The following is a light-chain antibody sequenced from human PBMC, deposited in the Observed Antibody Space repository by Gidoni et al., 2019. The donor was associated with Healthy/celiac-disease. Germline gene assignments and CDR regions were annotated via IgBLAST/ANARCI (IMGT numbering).Light chain of an antibody. V-gene: IGKV1-33*01. CDR1: QDISNY. CDR3: QQYDNLPRGLT. CDR2: DAS. Sequence: DIQMTQSPSSLSASVGDRVTITCQASQDISNYLKWYQQKPGKAPKLLIYDASNLETGVPSRFSGSGSGTDFTFTISSLQPEDIATYYCQQYDNLPRGLTFGGGTKVEIK. J-gene: IGKJ4*01.